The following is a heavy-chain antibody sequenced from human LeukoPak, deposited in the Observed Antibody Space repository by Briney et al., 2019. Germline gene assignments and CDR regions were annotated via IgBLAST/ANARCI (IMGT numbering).Heavy chain of an antibody. V-gene: IGHV3-53*01. J-gene: IGHJ4*02. CDR1: GFTVSSNY. CDR2: IYSGGST. CDR3: AITSYGSGGYQDN. Sequence: GGSLRLSCAASGFTVSSNYMTWVRQAPGKGLERVSVIYSGGSTYYADSVKGRFTISRDNSKNTLYLQMNSLRAEDTALYYCAITSYGSGGYQDNWGQGTLVTVSS. D-gene: IGHD3-10*01.